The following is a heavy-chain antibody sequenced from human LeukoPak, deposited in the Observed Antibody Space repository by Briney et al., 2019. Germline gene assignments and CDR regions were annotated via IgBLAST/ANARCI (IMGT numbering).Heavy chain of an antibody. D-gene: IGHD3-3*01. J-gene: IGHJ4*02. CDR2: INSDGTSI. CDR1: GFTFSSYA. CDR3: ARVYGYDFWSGYDR. V-gene: IGHV3-74*01. Sequence: PGGSLRLSCAASGFTFSSYAMSWVRQAPGKGLVWVSRINSDGTSISYADSVKGRFTVSRDNAKNTLYLQMSSLRVEDTAVYYCARVYGYDFWSGYDRWGQGTLVTVSS.